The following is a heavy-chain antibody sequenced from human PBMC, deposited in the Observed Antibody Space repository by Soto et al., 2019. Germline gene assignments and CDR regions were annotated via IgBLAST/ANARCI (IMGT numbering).Heavy chain of an antibody. Sequence: PSETLSLPCTPSADSISRSSYYWGWIRQSPGKGPEWVGSIYYTGRSHYNPSLKSRVTISVDASTTQFSLRLSSVTATDTAVYYCAGQYSSSWCVGPLNYWGQGILVTVSS. CDR2: IYYTGRS. V-gene: IGHV4-39*01. CDR3: AGQYSSSWCVGPLNY. D-gene: IGHD6-13*01. CDR1: ADSISRSSYY. J-gene: IGHJ4*02.